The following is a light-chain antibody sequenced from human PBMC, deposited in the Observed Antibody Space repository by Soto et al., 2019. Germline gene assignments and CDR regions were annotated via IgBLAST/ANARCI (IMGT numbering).Light chain of an antibody. J-gene: IGKJ4*01. CDR2: EAS. CDR1: QDVSSY. V-gene: IGKV1-5*01. CDR3: QQYDSYSLT. Sequence: DIQLTQSPSPLSASVGDRVYITCRTSQDVSSYLNWYQAKPGKAPKLLVYEASTLESGVPSRFSGSGSGTEFTLTISSLQPEDFATYYCQQYDSYSLTFGGGTRVEIK.